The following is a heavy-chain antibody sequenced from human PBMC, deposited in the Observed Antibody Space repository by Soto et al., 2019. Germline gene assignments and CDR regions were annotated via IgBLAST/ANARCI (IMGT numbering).Heavy chain of an antibody. D-gene: IGHD2-2*01. V-gene: IGHV1-46*01. CDR2: INPSGGNT. Sequence: ASVKVSCKASGYTFTSYYMHWVRQAPGQGLEWMGIINPSGGNTNYAQKFQGRVTITTDTSTSTAYMELNSLRSEDTAVYYCARDLWDCSSTSCYNWFDPWGQGTLVTVSS. CDR1: GYTFTSYY. CDR3: ARDLWDCSSTSCYNWFDP. J-gene: IGHJ5*02.